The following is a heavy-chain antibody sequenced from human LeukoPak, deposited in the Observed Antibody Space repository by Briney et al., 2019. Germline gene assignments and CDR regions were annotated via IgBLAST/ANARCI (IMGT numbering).Heavy chain of an antibody. Sequence: SQTLSLTCAISGDSVSSNSAAWSWIRQSPSRGLEWLGRTYYRSKWYTEYAVSVKSRITINPDTSKNQFSLQLNSVAPEDTAVYYCARGSYTSTWFWGQGTLVTVSS. J-gene: IGHJ4*02. CDR1: GDSVSSNSAA. CDR3: ARGSYTSTWF. V-gene: IGHV6-1*01. CDR2: TYYRSKWYT. D-gene: IGHD6-13*01.